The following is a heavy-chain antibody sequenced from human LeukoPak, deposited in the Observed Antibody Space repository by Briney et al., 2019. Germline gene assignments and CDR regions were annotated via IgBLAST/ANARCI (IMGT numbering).Heavy chain of an antibody. CDR3: ARVDSSGYYYFDY. V-gene: IGHV1-2*02. Sequence: GASVKVSCKASGYTFTGYYMHWVRQAPGQGLEWMGWINPNSGGTNYAQKFQGRVTMTRDTSISTAYMELSRLRSDDTAVYYCARVDSSGYYYFDYWGQGTLVTASS. J-gene: IGHJ4*02. D-gene: IGHD3-22*01. CDR2: INPNSGGT. CDR1: GYTFTGYY.